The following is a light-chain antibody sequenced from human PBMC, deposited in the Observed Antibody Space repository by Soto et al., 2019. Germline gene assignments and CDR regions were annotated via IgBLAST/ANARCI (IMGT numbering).Light chain of an antibody. CDR2: DAY. Sequence: EVVLTKSPVTQSLSPGERATLSCRASQSFRGLLAWYQQKPGQAPRLLIYDAYNRATGIPPRFSGSGSGTDFTLTISSLEPEDSAVYYCQQRHMWPITFGQGTRLEIK. J-gene: IGKJ5*01. CDR1: QSFRGL. CDR3: QQRHMWPIT. V-gene: IGKV3-11*01.